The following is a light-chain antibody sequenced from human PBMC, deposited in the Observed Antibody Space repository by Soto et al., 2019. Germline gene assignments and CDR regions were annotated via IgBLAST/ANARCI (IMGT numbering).Light chain of an antibody. Sequence: EIVLTQSPATLSLSLGERATLSCRASQSVSSYLAWYQHKAGQAPRLPIYDASHRATGVPARFSGSGSGTDFTLTISSLEPEDFAVYYCQQRDKRPLYTFGQGTKLEIK. CDR2: DAS. V-gene: IGKV3-11*01. J-gene: IGKJ2*01. CDR3: QQRDKRPLYT. CDR1: QSVSSY.